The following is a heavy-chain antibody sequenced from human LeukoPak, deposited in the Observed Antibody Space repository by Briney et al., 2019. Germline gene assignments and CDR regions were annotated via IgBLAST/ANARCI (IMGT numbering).Heavy chain of an antibody. CDR3: ARLIGYSYGYSGEFDY. CDR1: GYSFTSYW. J-gene: IGHJ4*02. D-gene: IGHD5-18*01. CDR2: IYPGDSDT. Sequence: GESPKISCKGSGYSFTSYWIGWVRQTPGKGLEWMGIIYPGDSDTRYSPSFQGQVTISADKSISTAYLQWSSLKASDTAMYYCARLIGYSYGYSGEFDYWGQGTLVTVSS. V-gene: IGHV5-51*01.